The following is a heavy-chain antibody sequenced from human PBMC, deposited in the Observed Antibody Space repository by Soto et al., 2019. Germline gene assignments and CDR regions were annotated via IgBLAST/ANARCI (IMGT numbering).Heavy chain of an antibody. CDR1: GGTFSSYA. Sequence: GASEKVSCKASGGTFSSYAISWVRQAPGQGLEWMGGIIPIFGTANYARKFQGRVTITADESTSTAYMELSSLRSEDTAVYYCASETGTTLWHDAFDIWGQGTMVTVSS. D-gene: IGHD1-7*01. CDR3: ASETGTTLWHDAFDI. V-gene: IGHV1-69*13. J-gene: IGHJ3*02. CDR2: IIPIFGTA.